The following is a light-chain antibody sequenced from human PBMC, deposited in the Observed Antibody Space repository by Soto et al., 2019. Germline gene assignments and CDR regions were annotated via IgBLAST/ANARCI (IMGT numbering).Light chain of an antibody. CDR3: QQRSTWPRLT. CDR2: DAS. CDR1: QTVSRY. J-gene: IGKJ4*01. V-gene: IGKV3-11*01. Sequence: VLIQSPATLSLSPGERATLSCRASQTVSRYLAWFQQKPGQPPRLLIYDASNRATGIPARFSGSGSGTDYTLTISSLEPEDFAVYYCQQRSTWPRLTFGGGTKVEI.